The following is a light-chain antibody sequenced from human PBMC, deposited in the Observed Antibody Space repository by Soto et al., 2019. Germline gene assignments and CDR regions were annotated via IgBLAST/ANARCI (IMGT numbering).Light chain of an antibody. Sequence: EIVIPLAPATLSLSQGERATPSCRASQSVSSYLAWYQQKPGQAPRLLIYDASNRATGIPARFSGSGSGTDFTLTISRLEPEDFAVYYCQQYGSSGTFGQGTKV. CDR2: DAS. CDR1: QSVSSY. J-gene: IGKJ1*01. CDR3: QQYGSSGT. V-gene: IGKV3-20*01.